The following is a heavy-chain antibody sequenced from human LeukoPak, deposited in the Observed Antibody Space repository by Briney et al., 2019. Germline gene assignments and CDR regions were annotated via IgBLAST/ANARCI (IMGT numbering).Heavy chain of an antibody. CDR2: IYYSGST. J-gene: IGHJ4*02. CDR3: AGPAVAGTFSSFDY. CDR1: GGSISSSSYY. Sequence: SETLSLTCTVSGGSISSSSYYWGWIRQPPGKGLEWFGSIYYSGSTYYNPSLKSRVTISVDTSKNQFSLKLSSVTAADTAVYYCAGPAVAGTFSSFDYWGQGTLVTVSS. D-gene: IGHD6-19*01. V-gene: IGHV4-39*01.